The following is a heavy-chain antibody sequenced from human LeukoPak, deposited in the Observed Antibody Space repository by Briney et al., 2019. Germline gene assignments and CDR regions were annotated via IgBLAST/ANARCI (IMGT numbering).Heavy chain of an antibody. CDR2: IYHSGST. D-gene: IGHD3-22*01. J-gene: IGHJ2*01. V-gene: IGHV4-30-2*01. CDR3: AREAQQYYDSSGYL. Sequence: PSETLSLTCAVSGGSISSGGYSWSWIRQPPGKGLEWIGYIYHSGSTYYNPSLKSRVTISVDRSKNQFSLKLSSATAADTAVYYCAREAQQYYDSSGYLWGRGTLVTVSS. CDR1: GGSISSGGYS.